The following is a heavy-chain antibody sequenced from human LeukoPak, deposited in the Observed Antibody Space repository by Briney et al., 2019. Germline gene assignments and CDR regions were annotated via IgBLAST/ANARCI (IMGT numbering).Heavy chain of an antibody. CDR1: GGSISSGGYY. J-gene: IGHJ5*02. D-gene: IGHD2-15*01. CDR3: AGGYCSGGSCSWFDP. V-gene: IGHV4-31*03. CDR2: IYYSGST. Sequence: SETLSLTCTVSGGSISSGGYYWSWIRQHPGKGLEWIGYIYYSGSTYYNPSLKSRVTISVDTSKNQFSLKLSSVTAADTAVYYCAGGYCSGGSCSWFDPGAREPWSPSPQ.